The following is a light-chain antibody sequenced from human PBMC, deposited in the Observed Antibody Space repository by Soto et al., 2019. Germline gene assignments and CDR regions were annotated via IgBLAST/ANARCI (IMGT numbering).Light chain of an antibody. J-gene: IGKJ5*01. CDR3: QQRSNWPPIT. V-gene: IGKV3-11*01. CDR2: DAS. Sequence: EIVLTQSPATLSLSPGARAPLSCRARQSVSSYLAWYQQNPGQAPRLLIYDASNRATGIPARFSGSGSGTDFTLTISSLEPEDFAVYYCQQRSNWPPITFGQGTRLEIK. CDR1: QSVSSY.